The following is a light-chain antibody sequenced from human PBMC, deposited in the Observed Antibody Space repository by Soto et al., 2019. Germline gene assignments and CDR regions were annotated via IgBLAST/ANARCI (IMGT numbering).Light chain of an antibody. J-gene: IGKJ5*01. Sequence: EIVLTQSPATLSLSPGERATLSCRASQSVTTSLAWYQHKPGQAPRLLIYGASNRATGIPARFSGSGSGTDFTLTISSLEPEDFAFYYCQQRSNWPVTFGQGTRLEI. CDR2: GAS. CDR3: QQRSNWPVT. CDR1: QSVTTS. V-gene: IGKV3-11*01.